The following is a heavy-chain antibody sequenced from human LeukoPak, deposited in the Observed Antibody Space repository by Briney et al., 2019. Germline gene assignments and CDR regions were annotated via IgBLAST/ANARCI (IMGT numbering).Heavy chain of an antibody. CDR1: GYTFTGYY. D-gene: IGHD3-22*01. V-gene: IGHV1-2*02. Sequence: ASVKVSCKASGYTFTGYYMHWVRQAPGQGLEWMGWINPNSGGTNYARKFQGRVTMTRDTSISTAYMELGRLRSDDTAVYYCARDLTQALYDSSGYYFTYNWFAPWGQGTLVTVSS. CDR3: ARDLTQALYDSSGYYFTYNWFAP. J-gene: IGHJ5*02. CDR2: INPNSGGT.